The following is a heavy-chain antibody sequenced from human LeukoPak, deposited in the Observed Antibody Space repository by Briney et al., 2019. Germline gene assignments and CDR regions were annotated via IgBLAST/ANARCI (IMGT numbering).Heavy chain of an antibody. V-gene: IGHV1-18*01. D-gene: IGHD3-22*01. Sequence: ASVKVSCRASGYTFTSYGISWVRQAPGQGLEWMGWISAYNGNTNYAQKLQGRVTMTTDTSTSTAYMELRSLRSDDTAVYYCARSGGGYYYDSSGYYGSMDYWGQGTLVTVSS. CDR2: ISAYNGNT. J-gene: IGHJ4*02. CDR1: GYTFTSYG. CDR3: ARSGGGYYYDSSGYYGSMDY.